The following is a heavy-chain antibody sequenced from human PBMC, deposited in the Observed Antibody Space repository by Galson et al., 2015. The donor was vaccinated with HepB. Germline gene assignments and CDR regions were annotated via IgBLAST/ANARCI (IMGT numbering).Heavy chain of an antibody. Sequence: SLRLSCAASGFTFSSYWMSWVRQAPGKGLEWVANIKQDGSEKYYVDSVKGRFTISRDNAKNSLYLQMNSLRAEDTAVYYCARELLYYYYGMDVWGQGTTVTVSS. CDR1: GFTFSSYW. V-gene: IGHV3-7*01. D-gene: IGHD1-26*01. J-gene: IGHJ6*02. CDR2: IKQDGSEK. CDR3: ARELLYYYYGMDV.